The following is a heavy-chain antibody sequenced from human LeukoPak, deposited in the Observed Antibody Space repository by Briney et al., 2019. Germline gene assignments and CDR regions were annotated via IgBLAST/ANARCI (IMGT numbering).Heavy chain of an antibody. V-gene: IGHV4-59*08. CDR1: GGSISSYY. Sequence: SETLSLTCTVSGGSISSYYWSWIRQPPGKGLEWIGYIYYSGSTNYNPSLKSRVTISVDTSKNQFSLKLSSVTAADMAVYYCARGGDSSSWYNGVSGFDYWGQGTLVTVSS. CDR3: ARGGDSSSWYNGVSGFDY. J-gene: IGHJ4*02. D-gene: IGHD6-13*01. CDR2: IYYSGST.